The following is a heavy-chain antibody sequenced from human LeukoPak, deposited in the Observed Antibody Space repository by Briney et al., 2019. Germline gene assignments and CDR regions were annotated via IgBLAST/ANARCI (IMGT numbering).Heavy chain of an antibody. CDR1: GFTFSSYA. Sequence: PGGSLRLSCAASGFTFSSYAMSWVRQAPGKGLEWVSAISGSGGSTYYADSVKGRFTISRDNSKNTLYLQMNSLRAEDTAVYYCAKPKQYYGSGSYTVWPDYFDYWGQGTLVTVSS. CDR2: ISGSGGST. CDR3: AKPKQYYGSGSYTVWPDYFDY. D-gene: IGHD3-10*01. V-gene: IGHV3-23*01. J-gene: IGHJ4*02.